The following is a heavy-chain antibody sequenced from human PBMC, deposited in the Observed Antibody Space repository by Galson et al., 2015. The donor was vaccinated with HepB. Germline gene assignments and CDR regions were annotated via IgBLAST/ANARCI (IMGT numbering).Heavy chain of an antibody. D-gene: IGHD3-3*01. CDR3: ARAPPGEWLLWF. V-gene: IGHV3-21*01. CDR2: ISSSSSCI. J-gene: IGHJ4*02. Sequence: SLRLSCAASGFTFSSYSMNWVRQAPGKGLEWVSSISSSSSCIYYADSVKGRFTISRDNAKNSLYLQMNSLRAEDTAVYYCARAPPGEWLLWFWGQGTLVTVSS. CDR1: GFTFSSYS.